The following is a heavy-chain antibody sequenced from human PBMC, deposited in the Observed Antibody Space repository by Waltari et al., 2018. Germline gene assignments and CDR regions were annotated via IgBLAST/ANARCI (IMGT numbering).Heavy chain of an antibody. CDR3: SGGEVTGTDF. J-gene: IGHJ4*02. D-gene: IGHD6-19*01. Sequence: EVQVVESGGGLVQPGGSLKLSCATSGFSFGGYTIHWVRQTSGKGLEWVGRIRRQPYNYATAYSASVKGRFTISRDDSKNTAYLQMNNLMTEDTAVYYCSGGEVTGTDFWGQGTLVTVSS. CDR2: IRRQPYNYAT. V-gene: IGHV3-73*01. CDR1: GFSFGGYT.